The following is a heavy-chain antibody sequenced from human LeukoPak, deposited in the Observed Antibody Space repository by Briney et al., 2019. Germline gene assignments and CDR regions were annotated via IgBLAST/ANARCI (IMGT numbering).Heavy chain of an antibody. D-gene: IGHD3-10*01. J-gene: IGHJ4*02. CDR1: GYTFTSYD. V-gene: IGHV1-8*01. Sequence: ASVKVSCKASGYTFTSYDINWVRQATGQGLEGMGWMNPNSGNTGYAQKFQGRVTMTRNTSISTAYMELSSLRYEDTAVYYCARSHPLSFMFGWGQGTLVTVSS. CDR3: ARSHPLSFMFG. CDR2: MNPNSGNT.